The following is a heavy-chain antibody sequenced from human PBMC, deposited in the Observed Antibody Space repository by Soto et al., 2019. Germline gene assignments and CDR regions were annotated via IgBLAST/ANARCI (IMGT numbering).Heavy chain of an antibody. Sequence: QVQLVQSGAEVKKPGASVKVSCKASGYTFTSYYMHWVRQAPGQGLEWMGIINPSGGSTSYAQKFQGRVTMTRDTSTSTVYMELSSLRSEDTTVYYCARARHDFWSGYPNWGQGTLVTVSS. J-gene: IGHJ4*02. CDR2: INPSGGST. D-gene: IGHD3-3*01. CDR1: GYTFTSYY. CDR3: ARARHDFWSGYPN. V-gene: IGHV1-46*01.